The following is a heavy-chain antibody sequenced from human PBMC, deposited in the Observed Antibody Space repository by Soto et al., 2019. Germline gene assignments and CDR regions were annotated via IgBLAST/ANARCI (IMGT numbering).Heavy chain of an antibody. CDR3: ARWYYDFWSGYPNFDY. Sequence: ASVKVSCKASGYTFTSYGISWVRQAPGQGLEWMGWISAYNGNTNYAQKLQGRVTMTTDTSTSTAYMELRCLRSDDTAVYYCARWYYDFWSGYPNFDYWGQGTLVTVSS. D-gene: IGHD3-3*01. CDR2: ISAYNGNT. V-gene: IGHV1-18*01. J-gene: IGHJ4*02. CDR1: GYTFTSYG.